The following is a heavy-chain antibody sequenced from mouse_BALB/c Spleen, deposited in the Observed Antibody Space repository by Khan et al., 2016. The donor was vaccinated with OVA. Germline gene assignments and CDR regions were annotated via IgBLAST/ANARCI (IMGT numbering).Heavy chain of an antibody. D-gene: IGHD2-3*01. CDR2: ISSSGST. CDR1: GYSITSDYA. Sequence: EVQLQESGPGLVKPSQSLSLTCTVTGYSITSDYAWNWIRQLPGNKLEWMGYISSSGSTNYNPAPKSRISITRDTSKNQFFLQLNSVTTEDTATYYCARDGSRYNYAMDYWGQGTSVTVSS. CDR3: ARDGSRYNYAMDY. J-gene: IGHJ4*01. V-gene: IGHV3-2*02.